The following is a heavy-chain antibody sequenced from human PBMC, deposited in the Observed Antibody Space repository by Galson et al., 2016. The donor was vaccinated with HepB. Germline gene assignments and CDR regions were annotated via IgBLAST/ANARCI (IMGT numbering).Heavy chain of an antibody. V-gene: IGHV4-39*01. CDR2: IDYRGTT. J-gene: IGHJ6*02. CDR3: VRRNDFDYWSGFRDASGMDV. D-gene: IGHD3-3*01. CDR1: GDTSQSMSSSSFN. Sequence: ETLSLTCTVSGDTSQSMSSSSFNWGWIRQSPTTGLEWVGNIDYRGTTSYNPSLESRVTISLDTSKRQFSLKVASVTAADTAVYYCVRRNDFDYWSGFRDASGMDVWGQGTTVIVSS.